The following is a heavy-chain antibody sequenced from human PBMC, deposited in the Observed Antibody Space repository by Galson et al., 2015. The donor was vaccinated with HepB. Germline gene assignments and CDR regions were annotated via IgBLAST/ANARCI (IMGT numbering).Heavy chain of an antibody. V-gene: IGHV3-48*01. Sequence: SLRLSCAASGFTFSSYSMNWVRQAPGKGLEWVSYISSSSSTIYYADSVKGRFTISRDNAKNSLYLQMNSLRAEDTAVYYCARDIYGSGSYYPLGYGMDVWGQGTTVTVSS. D-gene: IGHD3-10*01. J-gene: IGHJ6*02. CDR1: GFTFSSYS. CDR2: ISSSSSTI. CDR3: ARDIYGSGSYYPLGYGMDV.